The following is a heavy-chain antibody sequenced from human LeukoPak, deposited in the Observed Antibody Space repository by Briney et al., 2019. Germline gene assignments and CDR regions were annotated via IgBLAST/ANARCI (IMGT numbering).Heavy chain of an antibody. CDR2: INHSGST. Sequence: SETLSLTCAVYGGSFSGYYWSWIRQPPGKGLEWIGEINHSGSTNYNPSLKGRVTISVDTSKNQFSLKLSSVTAADTAVYYCARARGPYGSGSYQYFDYWGQGTLVTVSS. CDR1: GGSFSGYY. V-gene: IGHV4-34*01. CDR3: ARARGPYGSGSYQYFDY. J-gene: IGHJ4*02. D-gene: IGHD3-10*01.